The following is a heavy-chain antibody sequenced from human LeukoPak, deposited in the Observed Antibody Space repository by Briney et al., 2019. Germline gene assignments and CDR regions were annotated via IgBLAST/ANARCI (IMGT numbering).Heavy chain of an antibody. D-gene: IGHD3-10*01. CDR2: INHSGST. Sequence: SETLSLTCAVYGGSFSGYYWSRIRQPPGKGLEWIGEINHSGSTNYNPSLKSRVTISVDTSKNQFSLKLSSVTAADTAVYYCARDSHGSGSYLPLYYYYGMDVWGQGTTVTVSS. CDR1: GGSFSGYY. V-gene: IGHV4-34*01. CDR3: ARDSHGSGSYLPLYYYYGMDV. J-gene: IGHJ6*02.